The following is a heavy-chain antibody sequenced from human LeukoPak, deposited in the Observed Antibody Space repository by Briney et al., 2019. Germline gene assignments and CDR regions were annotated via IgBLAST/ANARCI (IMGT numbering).Heavy chain of an antibody. CDR1: GGLVSATTSY. CDR3: ARPPSIAYCGGDCLQTFQH. CDR2: VYSGGSA. V-gene: IGHV4-39*01. J-gene: IGHJ1*01. D-gene: IGHD2-21*02. Sequence: SETLSLTCTVSGGLVSATTSYWGWIRQPPGKGLEWIGNVYSGGSAYYNPSLRSRATISVDTSKNQFSLKLTSVTDADTAVYYCARPPSIAYCGGDCLQTFQHWGQGTLVIVSS.